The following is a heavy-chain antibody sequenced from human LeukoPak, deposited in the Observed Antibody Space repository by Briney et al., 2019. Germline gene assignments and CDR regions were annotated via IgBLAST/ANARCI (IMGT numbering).Heavy chain of an antibody. CDR3: ARELAAAGTGY. D-gene: IGHD6-13*01. Sequence: QAGGSLRLSCAASGFTVSSNYMSWVRQAPGKGLEWVSIIYSGGSTYYADSVKGRFTISRDNSKNTLYLQMNSLRAEDTAVYYCARELAAAGTGYWGQGTLVTVSS. J-gene: IGHJ4*02. CDR2: IYSGGST. CDR1: GFTVSSNY. V-gene: IGHV3-53*01.